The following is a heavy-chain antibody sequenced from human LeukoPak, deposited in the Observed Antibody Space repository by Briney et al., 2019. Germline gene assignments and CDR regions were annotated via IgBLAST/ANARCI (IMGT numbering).Heavy chain of an antibody. CDR1: GFRFSSYW. Sequence: GGSLTLSCAASGFRFSSYWMSWVRQAPGKGPEWVANIKQDGSEKSYVDSVKGRFTISRDNAKNSLYLQMNSLRAEDTAVYYCARAGVLFGRDYWGQGTLVTVSS. CDR2: IKQDGSEK. J-gene: IGHJ4*02. V-gene: IGHV3-7*03. CDR3: ARAGVLFGRDY. D-gene: IGHD2-15*01.